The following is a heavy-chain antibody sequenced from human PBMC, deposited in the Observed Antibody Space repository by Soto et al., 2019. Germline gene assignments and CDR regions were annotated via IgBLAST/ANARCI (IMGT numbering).Heavy chain of an antibody. D-gene: IGHD2-15*01. CDR2: ISGSGGST. Sequence: EVQLLESGGGLVQPGGSLRLSCAASGFTFSSYAMSWVRQAPGKGLEWVSAISGSGGSTYYADSVKGRFTISRDNSKNXLYLQMNSLRAEDTAVYYCAKRDREVAATPDAFDIWGQGTMVTVSS. CDR3: AKRDREVAATPDAFDI. J-gene: IGHJ3*02. V-gene: IGHV3-23*01. CDR1: GFTFSSYA.